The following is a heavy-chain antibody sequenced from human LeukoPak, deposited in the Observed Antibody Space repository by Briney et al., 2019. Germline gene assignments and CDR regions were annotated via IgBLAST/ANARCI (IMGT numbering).Heavy chain of an antibody. CDR2: ISAYNGNT. Sequence: ASVKVSCKASGYTFTSYGISWVRQAPGQGLEWMGWISAYNGNTNYAQKLQGRVTMTTDTSTSTAYMELRSLRSDDTAVYYCARAIQSSTFYYYYYMDVWGKGTTVTVSS. CDR3: ARAIQSSTFYYYYYMDV. V-gene: IGHV1-18*01. J-gene: IGHJ6*03. D-gene: IGHD6-6*01. CDR1: GYTFTSYG.